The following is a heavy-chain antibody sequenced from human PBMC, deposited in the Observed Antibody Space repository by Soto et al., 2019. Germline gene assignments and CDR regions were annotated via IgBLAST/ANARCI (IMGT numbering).Heavy chain of an antibody. J-gene: IGHJ5*02. CDR2: INPSGGST. D-gene: IGHD5-12*01. CDR3: ARANQWLRSHFDP. V-gene: IGHV1-46*01. CDR1: LYTVTSCY. Sequence: ASLQVSCKASLYTVTSCYMQWVRQAPGQGLEWMGIINPSGGSTSYAQKFQGRVTMTRDTSTSTVYMELSSLRSEDTAVYYCARANQWLRSHFDPWGQGNLVTVSA.